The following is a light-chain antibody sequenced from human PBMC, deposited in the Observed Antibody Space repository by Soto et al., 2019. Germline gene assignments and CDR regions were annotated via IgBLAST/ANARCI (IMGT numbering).Light chain of an antibody. J-gene: IGLJ1*01. Sequence: QSVLTQPPSASSTPRQTVAISGSGSTSNIGTFYVYWSQHLPGTAPKLLILLDNQRPSGVPDRFSGSNSGTSASLAISGLQSEDEAEYYCASWDDSLNAYVFGGGTKLTVL. CDR2: LDN. V-gene: IGLV1-47*01. CDR1: TSNIGTFY. CDR3: ASWDDSLNAYV.